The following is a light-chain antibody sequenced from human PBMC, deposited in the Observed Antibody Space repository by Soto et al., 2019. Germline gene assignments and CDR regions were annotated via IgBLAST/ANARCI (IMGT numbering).Light chain of an antibody. J-gene: IGKJ2*01. V-gene: IGKV3-20*01. CDR2: GAS. CDR3: QQYGSSPRS. CDR1: QSVTSSY. Sequence: EIVLTQSPGTLSLSPGERATLSCRASQSVTSSYLAWYQQKPGQAPRLLIYGASSRATGAPDRFSGGGSGTDLTLTISRLEPEDFAVYYCQQYGSSPRSFGQGTKLEIK.